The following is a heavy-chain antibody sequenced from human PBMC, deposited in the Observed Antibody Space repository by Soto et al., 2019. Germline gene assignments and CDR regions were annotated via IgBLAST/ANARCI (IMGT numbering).Heavy chain of an antibody. Sequence: ASVKVSCKASGYTFTTYGISWVRQAPGQGLEWMGWISPYNGTTKYAEKFQGEMTMTTDTATSTAYMDLRSLRSDDTAVYYCARHHGPTTSENWFDPWGQGTLVTVSS. J-gene: IGHJ5*02. CDR1: GYTFTTYG. V-gene: IGHV1-18*04. CDR2: ISPYNGTT. D-gene: IGHD5-12*01. CDR3: ARHHGPTTSENWFDP.